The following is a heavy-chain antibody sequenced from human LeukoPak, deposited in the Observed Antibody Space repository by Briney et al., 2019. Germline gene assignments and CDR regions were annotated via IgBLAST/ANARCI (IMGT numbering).Heavy chain of an antibody. CDR3: ARGSGWYNVYGY. CDR1: GGSISSSSYY. J-gene: IGHJ4*02. CDR2: IYYSGST. D-gene: IGHD6-19*01. V-gene: IGHV4-39*01. Sequence: SETLSLTCTVSGGSISSSSYYWGWIRQPPGKGLEWIGSIYYSGSTYYNPSLKSRVTISVDTSKNQFSLKLSSVTAADTAVYYCARGSGWYNVYGYWGQGILVTVSS.